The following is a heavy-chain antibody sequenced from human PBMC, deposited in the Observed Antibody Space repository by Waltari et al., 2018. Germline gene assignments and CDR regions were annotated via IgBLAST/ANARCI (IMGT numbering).Heavy chain of an antibody. J-gene: IGHJ4*02. CDR2: IYSRGST. CDR3: ATSPSRSF. V-gene: IGHV3-53*02. CDR1: GITVSQNY. Sequence: EVQLVETGGGSIQPGGSLDLSCASSGITVSQNYMSWLRQAPGKGLEGVAVIYSRGSTHYADSMKGRFTISRDSSTNTLFLQMNSLRAEDTAVYYCATSPSRSFWGQGTLVTVSS.